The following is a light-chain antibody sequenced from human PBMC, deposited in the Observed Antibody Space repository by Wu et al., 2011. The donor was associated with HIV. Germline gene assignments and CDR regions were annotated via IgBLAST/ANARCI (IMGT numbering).Light chain of an antibody. Sequence: GRATVSCRASQSVTSSLAWYQQKPGQAPRLLIYDTSSRATGIPDRFSGSGSGTDFTLTISSLEPEDFAVYYCQQRTTWPLTFGHGTRLEIK. CDR2: DTS. CDR1: QSVTSS. J-gene: IGKJ5*01. CDR3: QQRTTWPLT. V-gene: IGKV3-11*01.